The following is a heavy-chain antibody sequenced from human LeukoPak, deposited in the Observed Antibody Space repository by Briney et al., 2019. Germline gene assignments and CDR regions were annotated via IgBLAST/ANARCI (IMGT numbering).Heavy chain of an antibody. D-gene: IGHD3-22*01. V-gene: IGHV3-7*01. J-gene: IGHJ4*02. CDR2: IRQDGSVK. CDR1: GFNFGTYW. CDR3: ASSHDSSGND. Sequence: GGSLRLSCAASGFNFGTYWMSWVRQAPGKGLEWLANIRQDGSVKFYVDSVKGRFTISRDNAKSSLYLQMNSLRVEDAAVYYCASSHDSSGNDWGQGTLVTVSS.